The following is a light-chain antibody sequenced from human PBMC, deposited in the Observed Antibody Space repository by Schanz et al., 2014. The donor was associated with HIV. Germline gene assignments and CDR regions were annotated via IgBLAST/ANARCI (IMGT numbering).Light chain of an antibody. CDR2: DVS. Sequence: QSALTQPASVSGSPGQSITISCTGTSSDVGGYNYVSWYQQHPGKAPKLMIYDVSNRPSGVSNRFSGSKSGNTASLTISGLQAEDEADYYCNSFVGGHNYVFGTGTKLTVL. J-gene: IGLJ1*01. V-gene: IGLV2-14*01. CDR1: SSDVGGYNY. CDR3: NSFVGGHNYV.